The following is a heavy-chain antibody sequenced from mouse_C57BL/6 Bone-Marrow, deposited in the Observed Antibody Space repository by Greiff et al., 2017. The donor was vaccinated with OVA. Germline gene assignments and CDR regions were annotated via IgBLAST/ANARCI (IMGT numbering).Heavy chain of an antibody. CDR3: ERRDLFFDY. Sequence: VQLQQSGAELVRPGASVKLSCKASGYTFTDYYINWVKQRPGQGLEWIARIYPGSGNTYYNEKFKGKATLTVDKSSSTAYMQLSSLTSEDSAVYVCERRDLFFDYWGQGTTLTVSA. J-gene: IGHJ2*01. D-gene: IGHD3-3*01. CDR2: IYPGSGNT. CDR1: GYTFTDYY. V-gene: IGHV1-76*01.